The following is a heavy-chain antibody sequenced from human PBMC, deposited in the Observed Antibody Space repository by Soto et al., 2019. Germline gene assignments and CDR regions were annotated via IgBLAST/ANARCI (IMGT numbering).Heavy chain of an antibody. D-gene: IGHD1-26*01. CDR2: IHYDGAT. Sequence: KTSETLSLTCTVSGESITRGGSYWGWVRQRPGKGLEWLGYIHYDGATYYNPTFKSRVAISSDSSKNQFSLKMTSVAASDTALYYCARSRVGHTSPTDFWGQGILVTVSS. V-gene: IGHV4-31*03. CDR1: GESITRGGSY. J-gene: IGHJ4*02. CDR3: ARSRVGHTSPTDF.